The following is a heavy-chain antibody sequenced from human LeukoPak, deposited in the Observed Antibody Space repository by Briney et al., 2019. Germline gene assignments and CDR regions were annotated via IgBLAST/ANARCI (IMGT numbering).Heavy chain of an antibody. CDR3: ARTDGYNLFWYFDL. CDR1: GGSISSGDYY. Sequence: PSETLSLTCTVSGGSISSGDYYWSWIRQPPGKGLEWLGYIYYSGSTYYNPSLKSRVTISVDTSKNQFSLKLSSVTAADTAVYYCARTDGYNLFWYFDLWGRGTLSLSPQ. J-gene: IGHJ2*01. CDR2: IYYSGST. D-gene: IGHD5-24*01. V-gene: IGHV4-30-4*01.